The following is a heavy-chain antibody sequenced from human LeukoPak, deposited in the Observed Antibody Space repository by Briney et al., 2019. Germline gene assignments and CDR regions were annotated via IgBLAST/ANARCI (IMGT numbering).Heavy chain of an antibody. Sequence: GGSLRLSCAASGFTFSSYAMSWVHQAPGKGLEWVSAISGSGGSTYYADSVKGRFTISRNNSKNTLYLQMNSLRAEDTAVYYCAKRGSCSGGSCKNYFEYWGQGALVTVSS. V-gene: IGHV3-23*01. J-gene: IGHJ4*02. D-gene: IGHD2-15*01. CDR3: AKRGSCSGGSCKNYFEY. CDR2: ISGSGGST. CDR1: GFTFSSYA.